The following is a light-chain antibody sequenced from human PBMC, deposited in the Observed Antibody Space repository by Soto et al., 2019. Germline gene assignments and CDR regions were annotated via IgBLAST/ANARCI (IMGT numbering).Light chain of an antibody. CDR3: QQYGISPLMYT. CDR2: GAS. J-gene: IGKJ2*01. CDR1: QSVTNNY. Sequence: EIVLMQSPGTLSLSPGERATLSCRASQSVTNNYLTWYKQKPGQAPRLLIYGASSRATGVPDRFSGSGSGTDFTLTITRLEPEDFAVYYCQQYGISPLMYTFGQGTK. V-gene: IGKV3-20*01.